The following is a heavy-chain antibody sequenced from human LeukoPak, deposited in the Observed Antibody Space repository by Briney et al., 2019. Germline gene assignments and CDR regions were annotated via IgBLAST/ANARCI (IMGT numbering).Heavy chain of an antibody. CDR3: ARAPPHYYGSGSYVLDY. J-gene: IGHJ4*02. D-gene: IGHD3-10*01. CDR2: ISAYNGNT. Sequence: ASVKVSCKASGYTFTSYGISWVRQAPGHGLEWMGWISAYNGNTNYAQKLQGRVTMTTDTSTSTAYMELRSLRSDDTAVYYCARAPPHYYGSGSYVLDYWGQGTLVTVSS. CDR1: GYTFTSYG. V-gene: IGHV1-18*01.